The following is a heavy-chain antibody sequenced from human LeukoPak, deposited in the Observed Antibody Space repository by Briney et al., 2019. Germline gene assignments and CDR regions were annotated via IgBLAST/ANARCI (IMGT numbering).Heavy chain of an antibody. CDR1: GYSFTGNF. Sequence: ASVKVSCKXSGYSFTGNFIHWVRQAPRQGLEWMGRINPNSGGTNYAQRFQGRVTMTRDTSISTAYMELSSLRSDDTAVYYCARRNYYEPTFDYWGQGTLVTVSS. CDR3: ARRNYYEPTFDY. J-gene: IGHJ4*02. CDR2: INPNSGGT. V-gene: IGHV1-2*06. D-gene: IGHD3-22*01.